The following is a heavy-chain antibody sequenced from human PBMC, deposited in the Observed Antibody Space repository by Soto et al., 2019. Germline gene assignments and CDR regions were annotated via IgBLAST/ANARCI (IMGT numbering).Heavy chain of an antibody. J-gene: IGHJ6*02. CDR3: ARGGSSLTYYYYGMDV. V-gene: IGHV1-69*13. D-gene: IGHD6-13*01. CDR1: GGTFSSYA. Sequence: SVKVSCKASGGTFSSYAISWVRQAPGQGLEWMGGIITIFGTANYAQKFQGRVTITADESTSTAYMELSSMRSEDTAVYYCARGGSSLTYYYYGMDVWGQGTTVTVSS. CDR2: IITIFGTA.